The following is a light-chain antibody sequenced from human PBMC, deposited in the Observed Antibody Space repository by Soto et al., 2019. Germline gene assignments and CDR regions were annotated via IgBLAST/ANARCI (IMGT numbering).Light chain of an antibody. V-gene: IGLV2-11*01. CDR2: DVS. CDR3: SSYTSSTTSVV. Sequence: QSALTQPRSVSGSPGQSVTISCTGTSSDVGTYDFVSWYQQHPGKAPRLMIFDVSERPSGVPDRFSGSKSGNTASLTISGLQAEDEADYYCSSYTSSTTSVVFGGGTKLTVL. J-gene: IGLJ2*01. CDR1: SSDVGTYDF.